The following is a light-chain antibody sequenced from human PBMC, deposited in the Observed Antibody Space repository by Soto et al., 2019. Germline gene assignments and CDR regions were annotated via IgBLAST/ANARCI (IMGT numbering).Light chain of an antibody. CDR2: AIS. CDR3: QKSDSTLWT. V-gene: IGKV1-39*01. CDR1: QSISKY. Sequence: DIQMTQSPSSLTAAVGDRVTITCRASQSISKYLNWYQQKPGKAPKVLIYAISTLQSGVPSRFTGSGSGTDFNLTISSLLPEDFATYYCQKSDSTLWTFGQGTQVEIK. J-gene: IGKJ1*01.